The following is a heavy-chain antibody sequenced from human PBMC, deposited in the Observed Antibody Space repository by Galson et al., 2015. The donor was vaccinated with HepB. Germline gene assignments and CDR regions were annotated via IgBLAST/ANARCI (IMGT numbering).Heavy chain of an antibody. Sequence: SLRLSCAASGFTFSSYGMHWVRQAPGKGLEWVAVIWYDGSNKYYADSVKGRFTISRDNSKNTLYLQMNSLRAEDTAVYYCARDETLGVVGATDYWGQGTLVTVSS. CDR2: IWYDGSNK. CDR1: GFTFSSYG. V-gene: IGHV3-33*01. D-gene: IGHD1-26*01. CDR3: ARDETLGVVGATDY. J-gene: IGHJ4*02.